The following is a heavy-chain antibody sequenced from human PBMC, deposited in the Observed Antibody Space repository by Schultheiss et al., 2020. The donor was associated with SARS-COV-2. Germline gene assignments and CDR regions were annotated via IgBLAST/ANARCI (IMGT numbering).Heavy chain of an antibody. CDR3: ATNTRYSSGYYDY. Sequence: SETLSLTCAVYGGSFSGYYWSWIRQPPGKGLEWIGEINHSGSTNYNPSLKSRVTISVDTSKNQFSLKLSSVTAADTAVYYCATNTRYSSGYYDYWGQGTLVTVSS. D-gene: IGHD3-22*01. J-gene: IGHJ4*02. CDR1: GGSFSGYY. V-gene: IGHV4-34*01. CDR2: INHSGST.